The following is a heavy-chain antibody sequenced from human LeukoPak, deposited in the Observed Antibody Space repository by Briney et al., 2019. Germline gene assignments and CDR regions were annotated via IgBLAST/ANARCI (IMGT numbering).Heavy chain of an antibody. V-gene: IGHV4-39*07. CDR3: ATDRGYNWNDQRFDP. D-gene: IGHD1-1*01. CDR2: IYYSGST. CDR1: GGSISSSSYY. Sequence: PSETLSLTCTVSGGSISSSSYYWGWIRQPPGKGLEWIGSIYYSGSTYYNPSLKSRVTISVDTSKNQFSLKLSSVTAADTAVYYCATDRGYNWNDQRFDPWGQGTLVTVSS. J-gene: IGHJ5*02.